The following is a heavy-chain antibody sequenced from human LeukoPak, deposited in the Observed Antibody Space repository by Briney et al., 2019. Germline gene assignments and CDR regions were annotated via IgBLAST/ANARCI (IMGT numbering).Heavy chain of an antibody. CDR1: GGSFSGYY. J-gene: IGHJ4*02. D-gene: IGHD2-2*01. V-gene: IGHV4-34*01. CDR3: ARDAAADY. CDR2: INHSGST. Sequence: SETLSLTCAVYGGSFSGYYWSWIRQPPGKGLEWIGEINHSGSTNYNPSLKSRVTISVDTSKNQFSLKLSSVTAADTTVYYCARDAAADYWGQGTLVTVSS.